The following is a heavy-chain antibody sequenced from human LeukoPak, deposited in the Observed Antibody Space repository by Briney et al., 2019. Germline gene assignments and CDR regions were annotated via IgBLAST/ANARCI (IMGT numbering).Heavy chain of an antibody. CDR2: IYHSGNT. J-gene: IGHJ2*01. CDR1: GGSISSISYY. D-gene: IGHD2-2*01. V-gene: IGHV4-39*01. Sequence: PSETLSLTCTVTGGSISSISYYWGWIRQSPGKGLEWIGSIYHSGNTYYNQSLKSRVIISVDTSKNQFSLKLSSVTAADTAVYYCATRVVPAASGLGHLDFDLWGRGTLVTVSS. CDR3: ATRVVPAASGLGHLDFDL.